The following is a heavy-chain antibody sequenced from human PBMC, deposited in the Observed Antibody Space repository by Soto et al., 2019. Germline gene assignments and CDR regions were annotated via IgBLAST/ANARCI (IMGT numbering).Heavy chain of an antibody. CDR2: ISGSGGST. D-gene: IGHD6-6*01. V-gene: IGHV3-23*01. CDR1: GFTFSSYA. Sequence: GGSLRLSCAASGFTFSSYAMSWVRQAPGKGLEWVSAISGSGGSTYYADSVKGRFTISRDNSKNTLYLQMNSLRAEDTAVYYCAKDKSGPIAARRCFDYWGQGTLVTVSS. CDR3: AKDKSGPIAARRCFDY. J-gene: IGHJ4*02.